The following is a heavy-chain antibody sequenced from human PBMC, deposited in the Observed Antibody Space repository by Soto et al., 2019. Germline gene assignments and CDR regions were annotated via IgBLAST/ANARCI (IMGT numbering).Heavy chain of an antibody. Sequence: SETLSPTFTVSGCPIRSSIFHWSRIRQPPGKGLEWIGYIYHSGATDHNPSLKSRVTISVDTSKNQFSLRLTSVTAADTAVYYCATDKLTGLFDYWGQVTLVTVSS. J-gene: IGHJ4*02. D-gene: IGHD2-8*02. V-gene: IGHV4-61*01. CDR2: IYHSGAT. CDR3: ATDKLTGLFDY. CDR1: GCPIRSSIFH.